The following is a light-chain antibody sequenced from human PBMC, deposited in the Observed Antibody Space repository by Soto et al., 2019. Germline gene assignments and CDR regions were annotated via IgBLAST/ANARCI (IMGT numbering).Light chain of an antibody. CDR3: CSYAGSPYV. CDR1: SSDVGGYNC. V-gene: IGLV2-11*01. J-gene: IGLJ1*01. Sequence: QSVLTQPRSVSGSPGQSVTISCTGTSSDVGGYNCVSWYQQHPGKAPKLMIYDVSKRPSGVPDRFSGSKSDNTASLTISGLQAEDEADYYCCSYAGSPYVFGSGTKVTVL. CDR2: DVS.